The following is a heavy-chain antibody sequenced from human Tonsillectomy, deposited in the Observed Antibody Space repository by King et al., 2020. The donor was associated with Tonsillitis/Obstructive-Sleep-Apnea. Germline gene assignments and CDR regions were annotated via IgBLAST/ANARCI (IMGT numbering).Heavy chain of an antibody. Sequence: VQLQQWGAGLLKPSETLSLTCAVYGGSFSGYYWSWIRQPPGKGLEWIGEINHSGSTNYNPSLQSRVTISVDTSKNQFSLKLSSVTAADTAVYYCARGWSIAARRTDYWGQGTLVTVSS. V-gene: IGHV4-34*01. D-gene: IGHD6-6*01. J-gene: IGHJ4*02. CDR3: ARGWSIAARRTDY. CDR2: INHSGST. CDR1: GGSFSGYY.